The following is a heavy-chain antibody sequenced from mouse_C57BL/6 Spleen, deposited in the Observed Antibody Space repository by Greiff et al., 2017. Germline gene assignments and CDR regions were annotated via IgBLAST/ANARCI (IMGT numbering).Heavy chain of an antibody. CDR2: ISDGGSYT. CDR3: ARVYYGNYIDY. Sequence: EVKVEESGGGLVKPGGSLKLSCAASGFTFSSYAMSWVRQTPEKRLEWVATISDGGSYTYYPDNVKGRFTISRDNAKNNLYLQMSHLKSEDTAMYYCARVYYGNYIDYWGQGTTLTVSS. CDR1: GFTFSSYA. V-gene: IGHV5-4*03. D-gene: IGHD2-1*01. J-gene: IGHJ2*01.